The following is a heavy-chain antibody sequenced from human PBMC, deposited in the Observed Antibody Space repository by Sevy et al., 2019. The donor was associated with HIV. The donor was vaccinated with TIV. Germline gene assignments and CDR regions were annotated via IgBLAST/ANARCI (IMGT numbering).Heavy chain of an antibody. Sequence: ASVKVSCKASGYTFTGYYMHWVRQAPGQGLEWMGWINPNSGGTNYAQKFQGRVTMTRDTSISTAYMELSRLRSDDTAVYYCARDTVRSSSSNWFDSWGQGTLVTVSS. CDR3: ARDTVRSSSSNWFDS. CDR1: GYTFTGYY. CDR2: INPNSGGT. V-gene: IGHV1-2*02. J-gene: IGHJ5*01. D-gene: IGHD6-13*01.